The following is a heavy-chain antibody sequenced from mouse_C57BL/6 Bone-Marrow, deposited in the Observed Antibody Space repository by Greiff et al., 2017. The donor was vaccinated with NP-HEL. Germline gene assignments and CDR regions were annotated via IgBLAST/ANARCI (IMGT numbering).Heavy chain of an antibody. Sequence: QVQLQQPGAELVKPGASVKLSCKASGYTFTSYWMHWVKQGPGQGLEWIGMIHPNSGSTNYNEKFKSKATLTVDKSSSTAYMQLSSLTSEDSAVYYCARPGIYYYGSSLFAYWGQGTLVTVSA. J-gene: IGHJ3*01. CDR1: GYTFTSYW. V-gene: IGHV1-64*01. D-gene: IGHD1-1*01. CDR2: IHPNSGST. CDR3: ARPGIYYYGSSLFAY.